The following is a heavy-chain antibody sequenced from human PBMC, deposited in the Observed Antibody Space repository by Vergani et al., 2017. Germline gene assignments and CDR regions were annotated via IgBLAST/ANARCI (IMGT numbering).Heavy chain of an antibody. CDR2: ISGSGGST. Sequence: EVQLLESGGGLVQPGGSLRLSCAASGFTFSSYAMSWVRQAPGKGLEWVSAISGSGGSTYYADSVKGRFTISRDNSKNTLYLQMNSLRAEDTAVYYCAQGPIAVAGTPRYFDYWGQGTLVTVSS. CDR3: AQGPIAVAGTPRYFDY. J-gene: IGHJ4*02. V-gene: IGHV3-23*01. D-gene: IGHD6-19*01. CDR1: GFTFSSYA.